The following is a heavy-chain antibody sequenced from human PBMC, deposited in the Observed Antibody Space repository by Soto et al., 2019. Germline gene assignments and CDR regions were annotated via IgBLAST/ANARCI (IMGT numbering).Heavy chain of an antibody. CDR1: GFTFSSYG. J-gene: IGHJ4*02. CDR3: AREGQLAFGVVTNYFDY. D-gene: IGHD3-3*01. CDR2: ISYDGSNK. V-gene: IGHV3-30*03. Sequence: PGGSLRLSCAASGFTFSSYGMHWVRQAPGKGLEWVAVISYDGSNKYYADSVKGRFTISRDNSKNTLYLQMNSLRAEDTAVYYCAREGQLAFGVVTNYFDYWGQGTLVTVSS.